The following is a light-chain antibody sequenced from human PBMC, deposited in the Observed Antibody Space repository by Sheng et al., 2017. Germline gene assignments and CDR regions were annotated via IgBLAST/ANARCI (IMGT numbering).Light chain of an antibody. V-gene: IGKV3-20*01. CDR2: GAS. CDR3: QQYGSSLYT. Sequence: EIVLTQSPGTLSLSPGERVTLSCRASQSVSSNYLAWYQQKPGQAPRLVIFGASSRATGIPDRFSGSGSETDFTLTISRLEPEDFAVYYCQQYGSSLYTFGQGTKVEIK. J-gene: IGKJ2*01. CDR1: QSVSSNY.